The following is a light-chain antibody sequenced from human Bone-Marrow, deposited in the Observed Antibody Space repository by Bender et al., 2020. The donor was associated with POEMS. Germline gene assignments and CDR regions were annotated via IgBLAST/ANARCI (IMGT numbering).Light chain of an antibody. V-gene: IGLV3-21*02. J-gene: IGLJ3*02. CDR2: DDS. CDR3: VAWDASLNGWV. Sequence: SYVLTQSPSVSVAPGQTASITCGGNNIGSYSVHWYQQKPGQAPVLVVYDDSDRPSGIPERFSGSDSGNTATLTITGLQSDDEAIYFCVAWDASLNGWVFGGGTKLTVL. CDR1: NIGSYS.